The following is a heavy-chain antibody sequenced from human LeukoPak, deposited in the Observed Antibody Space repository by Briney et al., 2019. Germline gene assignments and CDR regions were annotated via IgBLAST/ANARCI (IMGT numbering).Heavy chain of an antibody. CDR2: IYYSGST. CDR3: ARSAAAGTLDY. V-gene: IGHV4-59*01. CDR1: GGSISSYY. Sequence: SETPSLTCTVSGGSISSYYCSWIRQPPGKGLGWIGYIYYSGSTNYDPSLKSRVTISVDTSKNEFSLKLSSVTAADTAVYYCARSAAAGTLDYWGQGTLVTVSS. D-gene: IGHD6-13*01. J-gene: IGHJ4*02.